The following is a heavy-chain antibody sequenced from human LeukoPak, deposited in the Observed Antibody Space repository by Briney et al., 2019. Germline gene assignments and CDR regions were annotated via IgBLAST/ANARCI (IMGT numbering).Heavy chain of an antibody. D-gene: IGHD3-10*01. J-gene: IGHJ4*02. CDR2: VWFDGSNK. CDR1: GFTFSSNG. CDR3: AREYGSVLGDY. V-gene: IGHV3-33*01. Sequence: PGCALRLSCAPSGFTFSSNGMHEVRQAPRKGRDGVAVVWFDGSNKYYSDSVKGRFTISRDNSKNTLYLQMNSLRAEDTAVYYCAREYGSVLGDYWGQGTLVTVSS.